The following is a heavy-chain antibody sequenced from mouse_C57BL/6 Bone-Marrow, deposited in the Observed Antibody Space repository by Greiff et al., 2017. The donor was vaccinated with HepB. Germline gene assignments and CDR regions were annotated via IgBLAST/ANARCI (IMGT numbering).Heavy chain of an antibody. J-gene: IGHJ2*01. CDR3: ARGGTGRDFDY. CDR1: GYAFSSSW. CDR2: IYPGDGDT. V-gene: IGHV1-82*01. D-gene: IGHD4-1*01. Sequence: QVQLQQSGPELVKPGASVKISCKASGYAFSSSWMNWVKQRPGKGLEWIGRIYPGDGDTNYNGKFKGKATLTADKSSSTAYMQLSSLTSEDSAVYFCARGGTGRDFDYWGQGTTLTVSS.